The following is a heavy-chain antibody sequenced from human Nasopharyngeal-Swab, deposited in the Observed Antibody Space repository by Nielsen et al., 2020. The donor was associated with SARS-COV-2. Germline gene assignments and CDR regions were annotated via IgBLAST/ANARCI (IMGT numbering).Heavy chain of an antibody. J-gene: IGHJ4*02. CDR1: GGSFSHYY. CDR3: ARGFDY. V-gene: IGHV4-59*08. Sequence: SETLSLTCTVSGGSFSHYYWSWTRQPPGKGLEWVAYSHYSGSTNYNPSLKSRVTMSVDTSKRQFSLMLTSVTAADTAVYYCARGFDYWGQGTLVTVSS. CDR2: SHYSGST.